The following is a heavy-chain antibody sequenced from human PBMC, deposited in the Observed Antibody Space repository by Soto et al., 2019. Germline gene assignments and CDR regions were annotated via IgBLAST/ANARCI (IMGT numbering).Heavy chain of an antibody. Sequence: EVQLVESGGGLVQPGGSLRLSCAASGFTFSSYWMHWVRQATRKGLVWFSRINSDGLSTSYTDSVKGRFTISRDNAKNTLCLQMNSLRAEDTAVYYCARGGVGRYCGSTSCYTLVFDYWGQGTLVTVSS. CDR3: ARGGVGRYCGSTSCYTLVFDY. CDR1: GFTFSSYW. V-gene: IGHV3-74*01. J-gene: IGHJ4*02. CDR2: INSDGLST. D-gene: IGHD2-2*02.